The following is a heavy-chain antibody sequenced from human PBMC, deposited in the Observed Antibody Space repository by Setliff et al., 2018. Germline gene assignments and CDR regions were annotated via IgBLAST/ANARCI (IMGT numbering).Heavy chain of an antibody. D-gene: IGHD3-22*01. CDR1: GYTFTDYY. Sequence: ASVKVSCKASGYTFTDYYMHWVRQAPGQGLEWMGWINPNSGGTNSAQKFQGRVTMTRDTSISTAYMELSRLRSDDTAVYYCARARDRPKFDDWGQGTPVTSPQ. CDR3: ARARDRPKFDD. CDR2: INPNSGGT. V-gene: IGHV1-2*02. J-gene: IGHJ4*02.